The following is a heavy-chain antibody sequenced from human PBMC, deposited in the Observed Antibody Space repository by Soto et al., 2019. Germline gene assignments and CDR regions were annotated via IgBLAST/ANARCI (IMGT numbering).Heavy chain of an antibody. D-gene: IGHD1-1*01. CDR3: ARDTRLRNYYYYYGMDV. V-gene: IGHV4-31*03. CDR2: IYYSGST. Sequence: QVQLQESGPGLVKPSQTLSLTCTVSSGSISSGGYYWSWIRQHPGKGLEWIGYIYYSGSTYYNPSLKSRVTISVDTSKNQFSLKLSSVTAADTAVYYCARDTRLRNYYYYYGMDVWVQGTTVTVSS. CDR1: SGSISSGGYY. J-gene: IGHJ6*02.